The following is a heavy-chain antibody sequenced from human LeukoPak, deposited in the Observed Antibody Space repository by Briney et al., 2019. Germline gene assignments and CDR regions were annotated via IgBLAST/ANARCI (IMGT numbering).Heavy chain of an antibody. CDR3: ARQQASYDYIWGSYRSIYYFDY. V-gene: IGHV4-39*01. Sequence: RLRETLSLTCTVSGGSISSSSYYWGWIRQPPAKGLEWIGSIYYSGSTYYNPSLKSRVTISVDTSKNQFSLKLSSVTAADTAVYYCARQQASYDYIWGSYRSIYYFDYWGQGTLVTVSS. J-gene: IGHJ4*02. CDR1: GGSISSSSYY. D-gene: IGHD3-16*02. CDR2: IYYSGST.